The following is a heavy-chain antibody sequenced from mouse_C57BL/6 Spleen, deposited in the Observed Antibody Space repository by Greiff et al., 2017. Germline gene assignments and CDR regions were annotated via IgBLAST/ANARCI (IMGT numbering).Heavy chain of an antibody. J-gene: IGHJ1*03. CDR2: ISYDGSN. CDR1: GYSITSGYY. V-gene: IGHV3-6*01. CDR3: AREAYRGYFDV. D-gene: IGHD2-10*01. Sequence: DVQLVESGPGLVKPSQSLSLTCSVTGYSITSGYYWNWIRQFPGNKLEWMGYISYDGSNNYNPSLKNRISITRDTSKNQFFLKLNSVTTEDTATYYCAREAYRGYFDVWGTGTTVTVSS.